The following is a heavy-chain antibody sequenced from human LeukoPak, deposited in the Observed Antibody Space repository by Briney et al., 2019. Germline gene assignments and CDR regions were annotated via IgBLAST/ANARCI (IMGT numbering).Heavy chain of an antibody. D-gene: IGHD1-26*01. V-gene: IGHV3-7*01. CDR3: TRDTIGSLDY. J-gene: IGHJ4*02. CDR1: GFTFANSW. Sequence: GGSLRLSCAASGFTFANSWMAWVRQAPGKGLEWVANIKQDGSTKHYADSLKGRFTISRDNPKNSLFLQMNNPRADDTAIYYCTRDTIGSLDYWGQGILVTVAS. CDR2: IKQDGSTK.